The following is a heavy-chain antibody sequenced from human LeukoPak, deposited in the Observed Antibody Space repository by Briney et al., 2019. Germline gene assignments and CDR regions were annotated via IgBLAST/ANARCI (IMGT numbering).Heavy chain of an antibody. J-gene: IGHJ6*02. CDR3: ARDTVATISRYYYYGMDV. Sequence: GRSLRLSCAASGFTFSSYGMHWVRQAPGKGLEWVVVIWYDGSNKYYADSVKGRFTISRDNSKNTLYLQMNSLRAEDTAVYYCARDTVATISRYYYYGMDVWGQGTTVTVSS. V-gene: IGHV3-33*01. CDR2: IWYDGSNK. D-gene: IGHD5-12*01. CDR1: GFTFSSYG.